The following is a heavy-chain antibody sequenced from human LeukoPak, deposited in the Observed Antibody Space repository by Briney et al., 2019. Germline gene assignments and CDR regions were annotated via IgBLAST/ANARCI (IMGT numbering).Heavy chain of an antibody. Sequence: GGSLRLSCAASGFSFTAYSMNWVRRAPGRGLEWISYIGPGGDIYYADSVTGRFTVSRDTAKNSLYLQMNGLRVEDTAVYYCARRFDSWGQGTLVTVSS. CDR3: ARRFDS. CDR2: IGPGGDI. V-gene: IGHV3-48*01. CDR1: GFSFTAYS. J-gene: IGHJ4*02.